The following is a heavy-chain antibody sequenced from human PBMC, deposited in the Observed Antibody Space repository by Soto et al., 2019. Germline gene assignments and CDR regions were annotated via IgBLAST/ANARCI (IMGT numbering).Heavy chain of an antibody. Sequence: GPSLKLSCVGCRFTLSGHAISSVHQAPGKGLEWVSGTSGCGGSTYYADYVKGRFTLSRDNSKNTLYLQMNSLRAEDTAVYYCAKEWLRHFDFALWGRRTLVTVSS. V-gene: IGHV3-23*01. D-gene: IGHD5-12*01. CDR1: RFTLSGHA. CDR2: TSGCGGST. CDR3: AKEWLRHFDFAL. J-gene: IGHJ2*01.